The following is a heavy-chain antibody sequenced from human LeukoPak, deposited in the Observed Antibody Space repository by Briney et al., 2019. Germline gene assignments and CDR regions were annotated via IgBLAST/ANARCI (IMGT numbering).Heavy chain of an antibody. D-gene: IGHD4-17*01. CDR1: GFTFGNYA. V-gene: IGHV3-66*01. Sequence: GGSLRLSCAASGFTFGNYAMTWVRQAPGKGLEWVSVIYSGGSTYYADSVKGRFTISRDNSKNTLYLQMNSLRAEDTAVYYCASAVTRYYFDYWGQGTLVTVSS. CDR2: IYSGGST. CDR3: ASAVTRYYFDY. J-gene: IGHJ4*02.